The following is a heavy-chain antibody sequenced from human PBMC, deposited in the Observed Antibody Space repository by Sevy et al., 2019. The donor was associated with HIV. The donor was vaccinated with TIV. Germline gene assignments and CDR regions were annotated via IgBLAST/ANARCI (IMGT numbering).Heavy chain of an antibody. CDR3: AREGESSGHAGAFDT. CDR2: ASYDGSIQ. CDR1: GIAFSASI. J-gene: IGHJ3*02. D-gene: IGHD3-22*01. Sequence: GGSLRLSCSAPGIAFSASIMHWVRQAPGKGLEWVALASYDGSIQYGSPGNGRFGISRDDSKKMLYLQMSSLTTEDTGVYYCAREGESSGHAGAFDTWGQGTMVTVSS. V-gene: IGHV3-30*09.